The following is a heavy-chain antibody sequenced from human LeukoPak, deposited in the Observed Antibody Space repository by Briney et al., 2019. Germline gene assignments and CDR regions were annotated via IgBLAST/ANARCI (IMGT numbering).Heavy chain of an antibody. J-gene: IGHJ4*02. CDR3: ARDLLRYCSGGSCYVDY. CDR1: GFTFSSYS. D-gene: IGHD2-15*01. CDR2: ISSSSSYI. Sequence: PGGSLRLSCAASGFTFSSYSMNWVRQAPGKGLEWVSSISSSSSYIYYADSVEGRFTISRDNAKNSLYLQMNSLRAEDTAVYYCARDLLRYCSGGSCYVDYWGQGTLVTVSS. V-gene: IGHV3-21*01.